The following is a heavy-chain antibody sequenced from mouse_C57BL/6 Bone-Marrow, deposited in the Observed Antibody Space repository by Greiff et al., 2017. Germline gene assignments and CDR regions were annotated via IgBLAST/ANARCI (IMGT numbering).Heavy chain of an antibody. D-gene: IGHD2-2*01. Sequence: VHVKQSGAELVRPGASVKLSCTASGFNIKDDYMHWVKQRPEQGLEWIGWIDPANGDTEYASKFQGKATITADTSSNTAYLQLSSLTSEDTAVYYCTRGYDFYAMDYWGQGTSVTVSS. V-gene: IGHV14-4*01. CDR1: GFNIKDDY. J-gene: IGHJ4*01. CDR2: IDPANGDT. CDR3: TRGYDFYAMDY.